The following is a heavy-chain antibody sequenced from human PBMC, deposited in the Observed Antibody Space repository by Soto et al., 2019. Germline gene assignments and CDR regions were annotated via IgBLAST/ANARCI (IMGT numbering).Heavy chain of an antibody. V-gene: IGHV3-7*03. D-gene: IGHD3-3*01. CDR3: VRDVGPITIFGEALSGYFDS. J-gene: IGHJ4*02. CDR2: IKYDGSEK. CDR1: GFAFHNYW. Sequence: PGVSLRLSCAASGFAFHNYWMSWVRQAPGKGPEWVASIKYDGSEKYYVDSVKGRFTVSRDNAKNSLSMHLKSLRADDTAVYYCVRDVGPITIFGEALSGYFDSCGQRTLVTGSS.